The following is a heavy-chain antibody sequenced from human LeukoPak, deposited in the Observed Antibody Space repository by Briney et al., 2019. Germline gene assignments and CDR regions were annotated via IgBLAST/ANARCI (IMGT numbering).Heavy chain of an antibody. V-gene: IGHV3-30-3*01. CDR2: ISYDGSNK. J-gene: IGHJ3*02. CDR3: ASHRGDGFDI. CDR1: GFTFSSYP. Sequence: PGRSLRLSCAASGFTFSSYPMHWVRQAPGKGLEWVAVISYDGSNKYYADSVKGRFTISRDNAKNSLYLQMNSLRAEDTAVYYCASHRGDGFDIWGQGIMVIVSS.